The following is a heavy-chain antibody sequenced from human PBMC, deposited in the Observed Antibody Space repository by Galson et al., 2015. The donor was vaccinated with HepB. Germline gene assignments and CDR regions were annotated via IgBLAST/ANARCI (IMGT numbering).Heavy chain of an antibody. D-gene: IGHD5-24*01. CDR1: GFTFSSYG. CDR3: ARGDGYNQPFDY. J-gene: IGHJ4*02. CDR2: IWYDGSNK. Sequence: SLRLSCAASGFTFSSYGMHWVRQAPGKGLEWVAVIWYDGSNKYYADSVKGRFTISRDNSKNTLYLQMNSLRAEDTAVYYCARGDGYNQPFDYWGQGTLVTVSS. V-gene: IGHV3-33*01.